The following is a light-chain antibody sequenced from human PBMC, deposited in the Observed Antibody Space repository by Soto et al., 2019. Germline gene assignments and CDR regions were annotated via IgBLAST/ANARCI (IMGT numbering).Light chain of an antibody. CDR3: QQRSNWPPQIT. CDR2: DAS. Sequence: EIVLTQSPATLSLSPGERATLSCRASQSVSSYLAWYQQKPGQAPRLLIYDASTRATGIPARFSGSGSGTDSNLTISSREPEDFAVYYCQQRSNWPPQITFGQGTRLEIK. CDR1: QSVSSY. J-gene: IGKJ5*01. V-gene: IGKV3-11*01.